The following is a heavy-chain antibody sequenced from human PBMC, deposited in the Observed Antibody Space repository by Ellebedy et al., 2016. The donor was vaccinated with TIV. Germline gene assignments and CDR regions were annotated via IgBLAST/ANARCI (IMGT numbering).Heavy chain of an antibody. V-gene: IGHV6-1*01. CDR2: TYYRSTWNN. J-gene: IGHJ6*02. CDR3: ARGWFGSGMGV. D-gene: IGHD3-10*01. Sequence: SQTLSLTCVISGDSVSTDIGWNWIRQSPSRGLEWLGRTYYRSTWNNDYAVSLKSRITINPDTSKKLFSLQLNSVTPEDTAVYYCARGWFGSGMGVWGQGTTVTVSS. CDR1: GDSVSTDIG.